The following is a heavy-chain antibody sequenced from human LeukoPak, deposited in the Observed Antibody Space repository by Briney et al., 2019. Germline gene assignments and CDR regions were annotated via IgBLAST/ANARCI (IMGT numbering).Heavy chain of an antibody. D-gene: IGHD3-16*02. CDR1: GYTFTSYG. CDR2: ISAYNGNT. J-gene: IGHJ4*02. V-gene: IGHV1-18*01. CDR3: ARDGGYDYVWGSYRYEDY. Sequence: ASVKVSCKASGYTFTSYGISWVRQAPGQGREWMGWISAYNGNTNYAQKLQGRVTMTTDTSTSTAYMELRSLRSDDTAVYYCARDGGYDYVWGSYRYEDYWGQGTLVTVSS.